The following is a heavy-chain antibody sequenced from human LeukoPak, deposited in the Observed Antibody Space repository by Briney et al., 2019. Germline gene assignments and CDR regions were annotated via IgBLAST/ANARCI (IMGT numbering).Heavy chain of an antibody. D-gene: IGHD2/OR15-2a*01. CDR3: TRENRPFCPFAY. V-gene: IGHV4-4*02. J-gene: IGHJ4*02. CDR1: GGSIDMTNY. CDR2: IAHDGTR. Sequence: SETLSLTCGVSGGSIDMTNYWSWVRQAPGKGLEWIGEIAHDGTRNYNASLRSRVAMSLDRANNQFSLSLASVTAADTAVYYCTRENRPFCPFAYWGQGVLVTVSS.